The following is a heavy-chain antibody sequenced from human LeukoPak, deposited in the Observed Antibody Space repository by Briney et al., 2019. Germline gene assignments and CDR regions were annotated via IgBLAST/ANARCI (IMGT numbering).Heavy chain of an antibody. CDR1: DSSFRRHD. Sequence: GGSLRLSCAASDSSFRRHDMSWVRQTVEKGLEWVSSIAADGASFYADSVRGRFTIPRDKSQNILYLQINSLRADDTAMYYCAKGPNFGSWRAVDYWGQGRLVTVSS. CDR2: IAADGAS. D-gene: IGHD3-10*01. CDR3: AKGPNFGSWRAVDY. V-gene: IGHV3-23*01. J-gene: IGHJ4*02.